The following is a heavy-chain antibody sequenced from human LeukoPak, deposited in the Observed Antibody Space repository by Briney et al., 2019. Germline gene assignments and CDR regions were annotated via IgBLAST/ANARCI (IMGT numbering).Heavy chain of an antibody. CDR2: IIPIFGSA. J-gene: IGHJ6*03. CDR1: GGTFSSYA. Sequence: ASVKVSCKASGGTFSSYAISWVRQAPGQGLEWMGVIIPIFGSANYAQKFQGRVTITADKSTSTAYMELSSLRSEDTAVYYCARCSLLYYYMDVWGKGTTVTVSS. D-gene: IGHD2-15*01. CDR3: ARCSLLYYYMDV. V-gene: IGHV1-69*06.